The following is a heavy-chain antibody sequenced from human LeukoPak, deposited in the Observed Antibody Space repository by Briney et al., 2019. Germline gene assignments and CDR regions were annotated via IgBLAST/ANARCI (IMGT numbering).Heavy chain of an antibody. CDR2: INPNSGGT. CDR1: GYTFTGYY. Sequence: ASVKVSCKASGYTFTGYYMHWVRQAPGQGREGMGWINPNSGGTNYAQKFQGRVTMTRDTSISTAYMELSRLRSDDTAVYYCARDRGFGVASPASGYSSGWYDYWGQGTLVTVSS. CDR3: ARDRGFGVASPASGYSSGWYDY. V-gene: IGHV1-2*02. J-gene: IGHJ4*02. D-gene: IGHD6-19*01.